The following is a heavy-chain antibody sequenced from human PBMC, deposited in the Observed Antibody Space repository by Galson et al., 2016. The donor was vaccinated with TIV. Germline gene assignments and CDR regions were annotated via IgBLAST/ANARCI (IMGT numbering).Heavy chain of an antibody. CDR1: GYTFTSFD. J-gene: IGHJ4*02. CDR2: MSPSNGNT. D-gene: IGHD3-22*01. Sequence: SVKVSCKASGYTFTSFDISWIRQAPGQGLEWMGWMSPSNGNTGYAQKFRGRITMTRHPSTTTVYMELSGLKSEDTAVYYCARGHYYDSSGYSFGFWGQGTLATVSS. CDR3: ARGHYYDSSGYSFGF. V-gene: IGHV1-8*01.